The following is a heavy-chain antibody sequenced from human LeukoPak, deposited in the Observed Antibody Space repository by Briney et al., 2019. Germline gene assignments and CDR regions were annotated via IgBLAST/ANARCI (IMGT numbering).Heavy chain of an antibody. V-gene: IGHV4-59*01. Sequence: SSETLSLTCTVSGVSISSYYWSWVRQAPGKGLEWVGYIYYSGSTNYNPSLKSRVTISVDTSKHQFSLKLSSVTAADTAVYYCAREEAYCSSTSCPAYFDYWGQGTLVTVSS. CDR1: GVSISSYY. CDR2: IYYSGST. J-gene: IGHJ4*02. D-gene: IGHD2-2*01. CDR3: AREEAYCSSTSCPAYFDY.